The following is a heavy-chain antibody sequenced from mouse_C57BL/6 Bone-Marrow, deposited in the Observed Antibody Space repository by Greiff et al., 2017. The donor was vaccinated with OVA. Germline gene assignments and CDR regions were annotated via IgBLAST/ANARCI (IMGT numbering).Heavy chain of an antibody. J-gene: IGHJ3*01. CDR3: VRRGLRRGSAY. CDR1: GFSLTSYG. V-gene: IGHV2-2*01. Sequence: QVQLKESGPGLVQPSQSLSITCTVSGFSLTSYGVHWVRQSPGKGLEWLGVIWSGGSTDYNAAFISRLSISKDDSKSQVFFKMNSLQADDTAIDYCVRRGLRRGSAYWGKGTLVTVSA. CDR2: IWSGGST. D-gene: IGHD2-4*01.